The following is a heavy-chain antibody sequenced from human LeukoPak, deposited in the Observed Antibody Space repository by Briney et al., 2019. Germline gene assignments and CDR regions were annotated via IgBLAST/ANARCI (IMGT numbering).Heavy chain of an antibody. CDR3: ARGNYYYYGMDV. CDR1: GYTFTSYD. J-gene: IGHJ6*02. V-gene: IGHV1-8*01. Sequence: ASVKVSCKASGYTFTSYDIDWVRQATGQGLEWMGWMNPNSGNTGYAQKFQGRVTMTRNTSISTAYMELSSLRSEDTAVYYCARGNYYYYGMDVWGQGTTVTVSS. CDR2: MNPNSGNT.